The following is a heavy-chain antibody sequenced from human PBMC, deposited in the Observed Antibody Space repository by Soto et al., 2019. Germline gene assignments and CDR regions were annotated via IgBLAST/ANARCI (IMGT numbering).Heavy chain of an antibody. CDR2: VNPSGGHT. CDR1: GDTFTNYY. Sequence: QVQLMQSGAEVKKPGASVKVSCKASGDTFTNYYIHWVRQAPGQGLEWMGTVNPSGGHTTYSQNCLGRVTXTXXXSXRTLYMELTSLTSDDTAVYYCARGGHVVVVTAAFDYWGQGTLVTVSS. CDR3: ARGGHVVVVTAAFDY. J-gene: IGHJ4*02. V-gene: IGHV1-46*01. D-gene: IGHD2-21*02.